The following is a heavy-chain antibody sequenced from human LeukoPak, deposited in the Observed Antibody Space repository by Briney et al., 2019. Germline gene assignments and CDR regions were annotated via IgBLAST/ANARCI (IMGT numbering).Heavy chain of an antibody. Sequence: ASVKVSCKASGYTFTGYYMHWVRQAPGQGLEWMGWINPNSGGTNYAQKFQGRVTMTRDTSISTAYMELSRLRSEDTAVYYCARENYYYYYMDVWGKGTTVTVSS. V-gene: IGHV1-2*02. CDR2: INPNSGGT. CDR3: ARENYYYYYMDV. CDR1: GYTFTGYY. J-gene: IGHJ6*03.